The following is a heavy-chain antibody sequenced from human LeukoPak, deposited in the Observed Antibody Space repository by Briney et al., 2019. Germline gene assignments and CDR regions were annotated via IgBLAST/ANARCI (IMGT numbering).Heavy chain of an antibody. CDR3: AKSGRRGYCSGGSRCSGNYFDY. Sequence: QPGGSLRLSCAASGFTFSSYAMSWVRQAPGKGLECVSAISGSGGSTYYADSVKGRFTISRDNSKNTLYLQMNSLRAEDTAVYYCAKSGRRGYCSGGSRCSGNYFDYWGQGTLVTVSS. D-gene: IGHD2-15*01. V-gene: IGHV3-23*01. CDR2: ISGSGGST. CDR1: GFTFSSYA. J-gene: IGHJ4*02.